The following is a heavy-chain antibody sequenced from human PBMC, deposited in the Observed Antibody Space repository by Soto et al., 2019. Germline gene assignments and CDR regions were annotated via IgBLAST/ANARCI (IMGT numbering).Heavy chain of an antibody. CDR3: AIDSLAGARGYSYGPYYYYYGTDV. V-gene: IGHV3-7*05. CDR2: IKQDGSEK. D-gene: IGHD5-18*01. CDR1: GFTFSSYW. Sequence: GGSLRLSCAASGFTFSSYWMSWVRQAPGKGLEWVANIKQDGSEKYYVDSVKGRFTISRDNAKNSLYLQMNSLRAEDTAVYYCAIDSLAGARGYSYGPYYYYYGTDVWGQGTTVTGSS. J-gene: IGHJ6*02.